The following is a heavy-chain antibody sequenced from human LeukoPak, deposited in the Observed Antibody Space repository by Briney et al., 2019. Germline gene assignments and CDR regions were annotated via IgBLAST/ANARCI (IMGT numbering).Heavy chain of an antibody. Sequence: GGSLRLSCAASGFTFSSYWMHWVRQAPGKGLLWVSHINSDGSSTSYADSVKGRFTISRDNAKNTLYLQMNSLRAEDTAVYYCARAVDFWSGYSFDYWGQGTLVTVSS. V-gene: IGHV3-74*01. J-gene: IGHJ4*02. CDR2: INSDGSST. CDR3: ARAVDFWSGYSFDY. D-gene: IGHD3-3*01. CDR1: GFTFSSYW.